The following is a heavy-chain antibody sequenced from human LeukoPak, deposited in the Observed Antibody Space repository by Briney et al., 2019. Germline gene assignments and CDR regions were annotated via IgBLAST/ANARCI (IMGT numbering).Heavy chain of an antibody. CDR2: IYYSGST. V-gene: IGHV4-39*01. CDR3: ARFRGAIDY. D-gene: IGHD3-10*01. J-gene: IGHJ4*02. Sequence: SETLSLTCTVSGGSISSSSYYWGWIRQPPGKGLEWIGSIYYSGSTYYNPSLKSRVTISVDTSKDQFTLKLSSVTAADTAVYYCARFRGAIDYWGQGTLVTVSS. CDR1: GGSISSSSYY.